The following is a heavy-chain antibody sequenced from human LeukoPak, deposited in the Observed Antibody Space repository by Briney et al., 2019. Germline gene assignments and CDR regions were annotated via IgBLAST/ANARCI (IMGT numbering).Heavy chain of an antibody. CDR2: IRYDGSNK. V-gene: IGHV3-30*02. D-gene: IGHD6-13*01. Sequence: GGSLRLSCAASGFTFSSYGMHWVRRAPGKGLEWVAFIRYDGSNKYYADSVKGRFTISRDNSKNTLDLQMNSLRVEDTAVYYCAKGGYTSTCRNTFDYWGQGTLVTVPS. J-gene: IGHJ4*02. CDR3: AKGGYTSTCRNTFDY. CDR1: GFTFSSYG.